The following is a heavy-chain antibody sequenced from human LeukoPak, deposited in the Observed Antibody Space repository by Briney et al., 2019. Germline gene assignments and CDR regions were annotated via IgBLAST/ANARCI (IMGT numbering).Heavy chain of an antibody. J-gene: IGHJ4*02. CDR2: TNSGGATT. V-gene: IGHV3-23*01. CDR3: AKQSYARSLGE. Sequence: GGSLRLPCATSGFPFSDFSMSRVRQAPGKGLEWISTTNSGGATTDYAESVKGRFTISRDNSKNILYLQMSSLRVEDTAMYYCAKQSYARSLGEGGPGTLVTVSS. CDR1: GFPFSDFS. D-gene: IGHD2-8*01.